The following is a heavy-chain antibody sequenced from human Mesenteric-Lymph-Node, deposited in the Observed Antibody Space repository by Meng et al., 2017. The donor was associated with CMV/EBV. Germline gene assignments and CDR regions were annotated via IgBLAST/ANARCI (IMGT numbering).Heavy chain of an antibody. V-gene: IGHV3-13*01. CDR1: GFTFSSYD. Sequence: ACGFTFSSYDMHWVRQAPGKGLEWVSAIDTGGDSYYPGSVKGRFTISRENAKNSFYLQMNSLGVGDTAVYYCARGRGYGLDSYFDYWGQGTLVTVSS. CDR2: IDTGGDS. J-gene: IGHJ4*02. D-gene: IGHD5-18*01. CDR3: ARGRGYGLDSYFDY.